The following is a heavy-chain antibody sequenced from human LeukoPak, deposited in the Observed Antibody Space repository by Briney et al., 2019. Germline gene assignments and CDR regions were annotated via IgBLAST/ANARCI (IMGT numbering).Heavy chain of an antibody. CDR2: IYTDGSST. Sequence: GGSLRLSCAASGFTFSNYWMHWVRQAPGKGLVWVSRIYTDGSSTNYADSVKGRFTISRDNAKNTLYLQMNSLRAEDTAVYYCARGASNRFDYWGQGTPVTVSS. J-gene: IGHJ4*02. CDR1: GFTFSNYW. V-gene: IGHV3-74*01. CDR3: ARGASNRFDY. D-gene: IGHD1-14*01.